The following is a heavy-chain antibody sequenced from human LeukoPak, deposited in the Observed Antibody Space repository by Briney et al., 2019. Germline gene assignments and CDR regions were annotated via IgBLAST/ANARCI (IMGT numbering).Heavy chain of an antibody. CDR3: VRDGYSGSYYDY. Sequence: GGSLGLSCAASGFTFSRYWMSWVRQAPGKGLEWVANIKQDGSEKYYVDSVKGRFTISRDNAKNSLYLQMNSLRVEDTAVYYCVRDGYSGSYYDYWGQGTLVTVSS. CDR1: GFTFSRYW. CDR2: IKQDGSEK. V-gene: IGHV3-7*05. J-gene: IGHJ4*02. D-gene: IGHD1-26*01.